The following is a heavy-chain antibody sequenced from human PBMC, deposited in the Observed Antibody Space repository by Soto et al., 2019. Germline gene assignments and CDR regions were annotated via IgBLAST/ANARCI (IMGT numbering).Heavy chain of an antibody. Sequence: QVQLQESGPGLVKPAETLSLTCTVSGGSFSRYYWSWIRQPPEKGLERIGYIYYSGSTNYNPSLKSRVTISADLSKNQFSLKLSSVTATDTAVYYCARVAHNDDSSGYYYHYYYYGMDVWRQGTTVTVSS. D-gene: IGHD3-22*01. CDR2: IYYSGST. J-gene: IGHJ6*02. CDR3: ARVAHNDDSSGYYYHYYYYGMDV. CDR1: GGSFSRYY. V-gene: IGHV4-59*01.